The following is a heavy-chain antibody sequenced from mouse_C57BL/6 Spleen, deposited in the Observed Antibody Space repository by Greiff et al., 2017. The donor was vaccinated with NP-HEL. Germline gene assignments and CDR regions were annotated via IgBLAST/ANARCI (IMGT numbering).Heavy chain of an antibody. Sequence: VQLQQSGAELARPGASVKLSCKASGYTFTSYGISWVKQRTGQGLEWIGEIYPRSGNTYYNEKFKGKATLTADKSSSTAYMELRSLTSEDSAVYFCASGDYGSSYVGDYWGQGTTLTVSS. V-gene: IGHV1-81*01. D-gene: IGHD1-1*01. CDR1: GYTFTSYG. CDR2: IYPRSGNT. CDR3: ASGDYGSSYVGDY. J-gene: IGHJ2*01.